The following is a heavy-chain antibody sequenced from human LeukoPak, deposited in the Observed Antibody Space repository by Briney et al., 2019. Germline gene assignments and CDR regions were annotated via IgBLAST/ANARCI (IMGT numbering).Heavy chain of an antibody. CDR1: GFTFSSYS. D-gene: IGHD2-2*01. CDR3: ARGPPDIVVVPDSSLWVYYFDY. V-gene: IGHV3-21*01. J-gene: IGHJ4*02. CDR2: ISSSSSYI. Sequence: GGSLRLSCAASGFTFSSYSMNWVRQAPGKGLEWVSSISSSSSYIYYADSVKGRFTISRDNAKNSPYLQMNSLRAEDTAVYYCARGPPDIVVVPDSSLWVYYFDYWAREPWSPSPQ.